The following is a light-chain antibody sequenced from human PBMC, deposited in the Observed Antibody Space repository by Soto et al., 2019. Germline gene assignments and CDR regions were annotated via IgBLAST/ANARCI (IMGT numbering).Light chain of an antibody. CDR3: LLSYSGARV. CDR2: DTN. J-gene: IGLJ3*02. V-gene: IGLV7-46*01. CDR1: TGAATSAHY. Sequence: QAVVTQESSLTVSPGGTVTLTCGSSTGAATSAHYPYWFQQKPGQAPRTLIYDTNNKHSWTPARFSGSLLGGKAALTLSGAQSEDEAEYYCLLSYSGARVFGGGTKLTVL.